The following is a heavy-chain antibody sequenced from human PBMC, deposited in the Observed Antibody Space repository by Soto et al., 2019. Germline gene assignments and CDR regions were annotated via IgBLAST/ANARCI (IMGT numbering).Heavy chain of an antibody. CDR1: GGSFSGYS. CDR3: ARGHGWGGYKTRHYYYGMDV. D-gene: IGHD6-25*01. J-gene: IGHJ6*02. V-gene: IGHV4-34*01. Sequence: QVQLQQWGAGLLKPSETLSLTCAVYGGSFSGYSWSWIRQPPGKGLEWMGEINPSGSTNYNPSLMSRVTIAVDTSKNQFSLKMSSATAADTAVYYCARGHGWGGYKTRHYYYGMDVWGQGTTVTVSS. CDR2: INPSGST.